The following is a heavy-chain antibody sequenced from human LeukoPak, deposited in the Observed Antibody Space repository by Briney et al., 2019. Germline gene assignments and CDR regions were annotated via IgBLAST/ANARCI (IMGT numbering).Heavy chain of an antibody. V-gene: IGHV3-21*01. Sequence: GGSLRLSCAASGFTFSSYSMNWVRQAPGKGLEWVSSISSSSSYIYYADSVKGRFTISRDNAKNTLYLHMSNLRAEDTAVYYCAREAYGPDYYMDVWGKGTTVTISS. CDR3: AREAYGPDYYMDV. D-gene: IGHD3-10*01. CDR2: ISSSSSYI. J-gene: IGHJ6*03. CDR1: GFTFSSYS.